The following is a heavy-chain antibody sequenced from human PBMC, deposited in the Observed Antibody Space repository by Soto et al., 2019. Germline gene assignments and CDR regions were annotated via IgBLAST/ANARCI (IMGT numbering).Heavy chain of an antibody. V-gene: IGHV3-74*03. D-gene: IGHD1-26*01. CDR2: INNDGSST. J-gene: IGHJ4*02. Sequence: EVQLVESGGGLVQPGGSLRLSCAASGFTFSNYWMHWVRQAPGKGLVWVSRINNDGSSTTYADSVKGRVTISRDNAKSTLYLQMNSLRAEDTALYYCARGDYSGSYDFDCWGQGTLVTVSS. CDR1: GFTFSNYW. CDR3: ARGDYSGSYDFDC.